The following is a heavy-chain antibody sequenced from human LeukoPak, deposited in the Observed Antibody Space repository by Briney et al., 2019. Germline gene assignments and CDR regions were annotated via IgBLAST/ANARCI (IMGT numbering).Heavy chain of an antibody. CDR3: ARGGYYDSSGLSHFDY. V-gene: IGHV3-7*02. Sequence: GGSLRLSRAASGFTFSSYLLSWVRLAPGKGLEGVANIKHDVIEEYYVDSLKGRFTISRDNAKNSLYLQMNSLRAEDTAVYYWARGGYYDSSGLSHFDYWGQGTLVTVSS. CDR2: IKHDVIEE. J-gene: IGHJ4*02. D-gene: IGHD3-22*01. CDR1: GFTFSSYL.